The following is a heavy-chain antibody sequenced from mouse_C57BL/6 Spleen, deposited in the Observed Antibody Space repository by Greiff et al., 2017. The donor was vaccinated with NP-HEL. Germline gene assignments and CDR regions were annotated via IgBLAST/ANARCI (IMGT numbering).Heavy chain of an antibody. Sequence: EVQLVESGGGLVKPGGSLKLSCAASGFTFSDYGMHWVRQAPEKGLEWVAYISSGSSTIYYADTVKGRFTISRDNAKNTLFLQMTSLRSEDTAMYYCAREYARYFDVWGTGTTVTVSS. J-gene: IGHJ1*03. CDR1: GFTFSDYG. CDR2: ISSGSSTI. CDR3: AREYARYFDV. D-gene: IGHD5-1*01. V-gene: IGHV5-17*01.